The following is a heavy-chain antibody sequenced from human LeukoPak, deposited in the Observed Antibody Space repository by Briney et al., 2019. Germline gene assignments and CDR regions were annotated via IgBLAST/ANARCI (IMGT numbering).Heavy chain of an antibody. CDR3: ARDAEFHYFDY. Sequence: SETLSLTCTVSGGSISSGGYYWSWIRQHPGKGLEWIGYIYYSGSTYYNPSLKSRVTISVDTSKNQFSLKLSSVTAADTAVYYCARDAEFHYFDYWGRGTLVTVSS. CDR2: IYYSGST. J-gene: IGHJ4*02. V-gene: IGHV4-31*03. D-gene: IGHD3-10*01. CDR1: GGSISSGGYY.